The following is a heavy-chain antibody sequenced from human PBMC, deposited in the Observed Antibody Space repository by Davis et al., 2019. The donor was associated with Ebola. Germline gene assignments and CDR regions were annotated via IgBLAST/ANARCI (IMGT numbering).Heavy chain of an antibody. CDR3: AKDPRRAAAGTDPHYGY. Sequence: PGGSLRLSCAASGFTFSSYWMHWVRQAPGKGLEWVSAISGSGGSTYYADSVKGRFTISRDNSKNTLYLQMNSLRAEDTAVYYCAKDPRRAAAGTDPHYGYWGQGTLVTVSS. D-gene: IGHD6-13*01. CDR1: GFTFSSYW. CDR2: ISGSGGST. J-gene: IGHJ4*02. V-gene: IGHV3-23*01.